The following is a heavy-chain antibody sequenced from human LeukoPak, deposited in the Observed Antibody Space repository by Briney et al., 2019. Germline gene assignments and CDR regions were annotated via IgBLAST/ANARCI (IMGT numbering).Heavy chain of an antibody. CDR3: ARGDAFSGDH. V-gene: IGHV3-7*04. Sequence: QPGGSLRLSCAVSGFSFTNSWMSWVRQAPGRGLEWVANIHPEGNEKYHVESVKGRFTISRDNTKNLLFLQMNGLRVEDTAVYYCARGDAFSGDHWGQGTLVTVFS. CDR2: IHPEGNEK. CDR1: GFSFTNSW. J-gene: IGHJ4*02.